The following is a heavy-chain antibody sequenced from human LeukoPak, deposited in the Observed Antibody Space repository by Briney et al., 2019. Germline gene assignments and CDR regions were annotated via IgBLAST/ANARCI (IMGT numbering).Heavy chain of an antibody. V-gene: IGHV1-2*02. CDR2: INPNSGGT. Sequence: ASVKVSCKASGYTFTGYYMHWVRQAPGQGLEWMGWINPNSGGTNYAQKFQGRVTMTRDTSISTAYMELSRLRSDDTAVYYCASLKGGYDFPRGMDVWGKGTTVTVSS. J-gene: IGHJ6*03. D-gene: IGHD3-3*01. CDR1: GYTFTGYY. CDR3: ASLKGGYDFPRGMDV.